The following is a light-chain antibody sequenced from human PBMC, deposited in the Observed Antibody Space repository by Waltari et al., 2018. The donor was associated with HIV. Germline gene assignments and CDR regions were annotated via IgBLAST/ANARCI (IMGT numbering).Light chain of an antibody. Sequence: EIVMTQSPSILSVSPGERATLSCRASQSVSRNVAWYQQRPGHAPRLLIYGASVRATDIPARFSGSGSATEFTLTISSLQSEDFAVYFCQQYNHWPLAFGQGTKVEVK. V-gene: IGKV3-15*01. CDR1: QSVSRN. CDR2: GAS. J-gene: IGKJ1*01. CDR3: QQYNHWPLA.